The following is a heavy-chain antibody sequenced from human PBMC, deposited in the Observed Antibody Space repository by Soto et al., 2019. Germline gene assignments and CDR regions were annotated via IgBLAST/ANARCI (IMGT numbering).Heavy chain of an antibody. D-gene: IGHD3-16*01. Sequence: SETLSLTCAVYGGSFSGYYWSWIRQPPGKGLEWIGEINHSGSTNYNPSLKSRVTISVDTSKNQFSLKLSSVTAADTAVYYCARVGGRRQYYYYYYGMDVWGQGTTVTVSS. CDR2: INHSGST. V-gene: IGHV4-34*01. CDR1: GGSFSGYY. CDR3: ARVGGRRQYYYYYYGMDV. J-gene: IGHJ6*02.